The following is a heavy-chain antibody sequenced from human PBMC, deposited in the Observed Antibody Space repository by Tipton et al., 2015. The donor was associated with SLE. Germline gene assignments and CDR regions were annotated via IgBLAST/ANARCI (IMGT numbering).Heavy chain of an antibody. J-gene: IGHJ5*02. CDR1: GGSISSGAYY. CDR3: ARLPTGFPNWFDP. V-gene: IGHV4-39*07. Sequence: GLVKPSQTLSLSCTVSGGSISSGAYYWSWIRQPPGKGLEWIGEINHSGSTNYNPSLKSRVTISVDTSKNQFSLKLSSLTAADTAVYYCARLPTGFPNWFDPWGQGTLVTVSS. CDR2: INHSGST. D-gene: IGHD4-11*01.